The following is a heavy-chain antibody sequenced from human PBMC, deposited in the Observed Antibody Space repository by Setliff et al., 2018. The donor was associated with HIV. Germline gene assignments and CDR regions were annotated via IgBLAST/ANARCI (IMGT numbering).Heavy chain of an antibody. J-gene: IGHJ6*03. CDR2: INHSGST. Sequence: SETLSLTCAVSGGSFSVYYWSWIRQPPGKGLEWIGEINHSGSTNYNPSLKSRITISVDTSKNQFSLKLSSVTAADTAVYYCARGPPGYSSGWYYGSRGYMDVWGKGTTVTVSS. CDR1: GGSFSVYY. CDR3: ARGPPGYSSGWYYGSRGYMDV. D-gene: IGHD6-19*01. V-gene: IGHV4-34*01.